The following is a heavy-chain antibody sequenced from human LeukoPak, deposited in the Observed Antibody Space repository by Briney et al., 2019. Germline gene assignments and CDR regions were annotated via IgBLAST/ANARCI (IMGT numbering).Heavy chain of an antibody. Sequence: SETLSLTCAVSGGSISRIDYHWGWIRQPPGKGLEWIASIFHSGSTYYNPSLKSRVIISVDTSKNQFSLKLNSVTAADTAVYYCARAPSLYCTNGVCSYFDCWGQGTLVTVSS. V-gene: IGHV4-39*07. J-gene: IGHJ4*02. D-gene: IGHD2-8*01. CDR1: GGSISRIDYH. CDR3: ARAPSLYCTNGVCSYFDC. CDR2: IFHSGST.